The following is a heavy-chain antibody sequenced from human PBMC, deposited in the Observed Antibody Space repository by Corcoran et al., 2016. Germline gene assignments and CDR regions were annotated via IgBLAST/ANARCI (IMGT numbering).Heavy chain of an antibody. D-gene: IGHD6-19*01. CDR2: IDWDDDK. J-gene: IGHJ6*02. Sequence: QVTLRESGPALVKPTQTLTLTCTFSGFSLSTSGMCVSWIRQPPGKALEWLALIDWDDDKYYSTSLKTRLTISKATSTNQVVLTMTNMDPVDTATYYCERMTRDSSGWSARGYYYYAMDVWGQGTTVTVSS. V-gene: IGHV2-70*01. CDR3: ERMTRDSSGWSARGYYYYAMDV. CDR1: GFSLSTSGMC.